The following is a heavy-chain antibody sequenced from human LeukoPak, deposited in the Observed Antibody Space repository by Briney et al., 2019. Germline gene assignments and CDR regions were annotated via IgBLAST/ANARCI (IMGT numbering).Heavy chain of an antibody. CDR3: ARHRTTVVTPDWFDP. V-gene: IGHV4-39*01. CDR2: IYYSGCT. CDR1: GGSISSSSYY. Sequence: SETLSLTCTVSGGSISSSSYYWVWIRQPPGKGLEWIGSIYYSGCTYYNPSLKSRVTISVDTSKNQFSLKLSSVTAADTAVYYCARHRTTVVTPDWFDPWGQGTLVTVSS. J-gene: IGHJ5*02. D-gene: IGHD4-23*01.